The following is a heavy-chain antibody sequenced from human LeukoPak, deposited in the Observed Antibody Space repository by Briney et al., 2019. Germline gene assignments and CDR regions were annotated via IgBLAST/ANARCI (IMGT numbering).Heavy chain of an antibody. Sequence: TGGSLRLSCAASGFTFSSYAMSWVRQAPGKGLEWVSAISGSGGSTYYADSVKGRFTISRDNSKNTLYLQMNSLRAEDTAVYYCAKDQYYDFWSGYYTGRATLTWGQGTLVTVSS. D-gene: IGHD3-3*01. V-gene: IGHV3-23*01. CDR3: AKDQYYDFWSGYYTGRATLT. J-gene: IGHJ5*02. CDR2: ISGSGGST. CDR1: GFTFSSYA.